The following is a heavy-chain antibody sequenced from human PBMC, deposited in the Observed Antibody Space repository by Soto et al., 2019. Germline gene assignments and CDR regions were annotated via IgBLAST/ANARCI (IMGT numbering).Heavy chain of an antibody. CDR1: GYTFTSYY. J-gene: IGHJ4*02. D-gene: IGHD6-25*01. V-gene: IGHV1-46*03. Sequence: QVQLVQSGAEVKKPGASVRVSCKASGYTFTSYYIHWVRQAPGQGLEWMAIVNPNGGSTNYAQNLQGRVTVTFDTSTSTVFMELNSLRYEDTAVYYCARHLAAGDSWGQGTLVTVSS. CDR2: VNPNGGST. CDR3: ARHLAAGDS.